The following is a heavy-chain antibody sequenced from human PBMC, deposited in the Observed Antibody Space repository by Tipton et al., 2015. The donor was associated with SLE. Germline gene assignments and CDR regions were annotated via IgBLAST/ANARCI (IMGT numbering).Heavy chain of an antibody. CDR2: VYTSGST. V-gene: IGHV4-4*08. D-gene: IGHD1-14*01. CDR1: GGSISNYY. Sequence: TLSLTCTVSGGSISNYYWSWIRQTPGKGLEWIGYVYTSGSTIYNPPLRSRVTISVDTSKNQVSLKLNSVTAADTAVYYCARGKTRVEYWGQGTLVTVSS. CDR3: ARGKTRVEY. J-gene: IGHJ4*02.